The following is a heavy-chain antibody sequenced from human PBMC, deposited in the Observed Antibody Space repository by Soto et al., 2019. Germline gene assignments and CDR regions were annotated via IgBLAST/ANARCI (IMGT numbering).Heavy chain of an antibody. CDR3: ARGGQHTKTSYYYARDV. Sequence: QVQLVQSGAEVKNPGSSVKVSCKASGGTFSTYSSSWGRQAPGQGLQWMGGTIPLFGTANYAQKFQGRLTISADESTSTAYMELSSLRSEDTAVYYWARGGQHTKTSYYYARDVWGQGTTVTVSS. J-gene: IGHJ6*02. CDR2: TIPLFGTA. CDR1: GGTFSTYS. D-gene: IGHD2-21*01. V-gene: IGHV1-69*01.